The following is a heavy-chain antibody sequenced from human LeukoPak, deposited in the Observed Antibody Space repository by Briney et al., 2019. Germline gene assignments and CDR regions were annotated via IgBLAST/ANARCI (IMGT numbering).Heavy chain of an antibody. V-gene: IGHV4-30-2*01. CDR3: ARADTAMVIAY. CDR1: GGSISSGGYS. CDR2: IYHSGST. Sequence: SQTLSLTCAVSGGSISSGGYSWSWIRQPPGKGLEWIGYIYHSGSTYYNPSLKSRVTISVDRSKNQFSLKLSSVTAADTAVYYCARADTAMVIAYWGQGTLVTVSS. J-gene: IGHJ4*02. D-gene: IGHD5-18*01.